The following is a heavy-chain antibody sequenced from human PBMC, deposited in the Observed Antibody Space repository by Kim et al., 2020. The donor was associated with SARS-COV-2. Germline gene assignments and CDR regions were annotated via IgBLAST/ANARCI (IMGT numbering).Heavy chain of an antibody. J-gene: IGHJ4*02. CDR2: IRSKANSYAT. D-gene: IGHD6-13*01. CDR3: TRPSSSGDY. CDR1: GFTFSGSA. Sequence: GGSLRLSCVASGFTFSGSAMHWFRQASGKGLEWVGRIRSKANSYATAYAASVKGRFTISRDDSKNTAYLQMHSLKTEDTAVYYCTRPSSSGDYWGQGTLVTVSS. V-gene: IGHV3-73*01.